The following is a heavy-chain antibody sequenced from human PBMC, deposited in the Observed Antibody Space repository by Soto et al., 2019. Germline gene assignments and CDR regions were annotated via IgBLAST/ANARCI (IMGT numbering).Heavy chain of an antibody. J-gene: IGHJ2*01. CDR2: IYYRGST. CDR1: GGSISSGGYY. CDR3: ARGTWEIRGHWYFDL. Sequence: QVQLQESGPGLVKPSQTLSLTCTVSGGSISSGGYYWSWIRQHPGKGLEWIGYIYYRGSTYYNPSLKSRVTISVDTSKNQFSLKLSSVTAAETAVYYCARGTWEIRGHWYFDLWGRGTLVTVSS. D-gene: IGHD1-26*01. V-gene: IGHV4-31*03.